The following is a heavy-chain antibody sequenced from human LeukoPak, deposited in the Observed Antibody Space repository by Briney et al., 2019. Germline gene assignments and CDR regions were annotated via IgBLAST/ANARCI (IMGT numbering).Heavy chain of an antibody. CDR3: ARELHNNEAREGAFDI. CDR1: GFTFSSYA. J-gene: IGHJ3*02. Sequence: TGGSLRLSCAASGFTFSSYAMHWVRQAPGKGLEWVAVISYDGSNKYYADSVKGRFTISRDNSKNMLYLQMNSLRAEDTAVYYCARELHNNEAREGAFDIWGQGTLVTVSS. CDR2: ISYDGSNK. D-gene: IGHD2-8*01. V-gene: IGHV3-30-3*01.